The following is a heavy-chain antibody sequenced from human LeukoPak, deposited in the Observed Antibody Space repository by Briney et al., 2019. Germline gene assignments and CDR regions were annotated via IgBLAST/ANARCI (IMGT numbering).Heavy chain of an antibody. CDR1: GYTFTGYY. V-gene: IGHV1-2*02. D-gene: IGHD4-17*01. CDR2: INPNSGGT. Sequence: ASVKVSCKASGYTFTGYYMHWVRQAPGQGLEWMGWINPNSGGTNYAQKFQGRVTMTRNTSISTAYMELSSLRSEDTAVYYCARDLDYGSFDYWGQGTLVTVSS. CDR3: ARDLDYGSFDY. J-gene: IGHJ4*02.